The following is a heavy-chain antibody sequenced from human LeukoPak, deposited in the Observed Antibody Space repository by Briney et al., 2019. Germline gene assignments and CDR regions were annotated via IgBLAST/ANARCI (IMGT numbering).Heavy chain of an antibody. Sequence: PGGSLRLSCAASGFTFSSYWMSWVRQAPGKGLEWVSAISGSGGSTYYADSVKGRFTISRDNSKNTLYLQMDSLKAEDTAVYYCAKAVSRGYYYMDVWGKGTTVTVSS. D-gene: IGHD3-22*01. J-gene: IGHJ6*03. CDR1: GFTFSSYW. V-gene: IGHV3-23*01. CDR3: AKAVSRGYYYMDV. CDR2: ISGSGGST.